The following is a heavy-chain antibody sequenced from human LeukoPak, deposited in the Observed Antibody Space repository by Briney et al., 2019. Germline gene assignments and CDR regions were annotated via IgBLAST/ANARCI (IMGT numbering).Heavy chain of an antibody. D-gene: IGHD3-10*01. CDR2: ISSSGSTI. CDR1: GFTFSDYY. V-gene: IGHV3-11*01. CDR3: ARDEEKGLVYYGSGGNTDY. Sequence: GSPRLSCAASGFTFSDYYMSWIRQAPGKGLGGVSYISSSGSTIYYADSVKGRFTILRDNAKNSIDLQMNSLKAEDTAVYYCARDEEKGLVYYGSGGNTDYWGQGTLVTVSS. J-gene: IGHJ4*02.